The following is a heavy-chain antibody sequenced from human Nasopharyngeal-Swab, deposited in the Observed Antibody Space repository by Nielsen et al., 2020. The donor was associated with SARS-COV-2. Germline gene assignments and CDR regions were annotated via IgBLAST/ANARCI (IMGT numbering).Heavy chain of an antibody. V-gene: IGHV4-39*07. D-gene: IGHD3-3*01. Sequence: SETLSLTCSVSSDSISSNIHHWAWIRQPPGKGLEYIGSVHYTGSTYYNPSLKSRVSISVDTSRNQFSLRLSSVTAADTAMYYCARESSGYSRFYFDYWGQGTLVTVSS. CDR3: ARESSGYSRFYFDY. CDR2: VHYTGST. J-gene: IGHJ4*02. CDR1: SDSISSNIHH.